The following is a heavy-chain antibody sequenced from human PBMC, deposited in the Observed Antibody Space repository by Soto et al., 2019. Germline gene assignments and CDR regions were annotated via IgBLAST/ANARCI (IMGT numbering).Heavy chain of an antibody. V-gene: IGHV3-21*01. CDR2: ITGDSRYI. CDR1: GFTFSAYT. Sequence: PGGSLRLSCVASGFTFSAYTVNWVGQAPGKGLEWVSSITGDSRYIYYGDSVNGRFTTSRDNTQKSLYLQLNSLRVEDTALYYCARDEGHCSSTSCAYDWWGQGTQVTVSS. J-gene: IGHJ4*02. CDR3: ARDEGHCSSTSCAYDW. D-gene: IGHD2-2*01.